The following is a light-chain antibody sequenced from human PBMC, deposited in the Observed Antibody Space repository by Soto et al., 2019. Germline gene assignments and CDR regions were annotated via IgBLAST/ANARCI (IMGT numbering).Light chain of an antibody. V-gene: IGKV3-20*01. CDR3: QQYDGSPRT. Sequence: DIVLTQSPCTLALSPGEGATLSCRASQSISSNFLAWYQQKRGQAPRLLIHGASNRATGIPDRFSGSGSGTDFTLTITRLEPEDFAVYYCQQYDGSPRTFGQGTKVEVK. CDR2: GAS. J-gene: IGKJ1*01. CDR1: QSISSNF.